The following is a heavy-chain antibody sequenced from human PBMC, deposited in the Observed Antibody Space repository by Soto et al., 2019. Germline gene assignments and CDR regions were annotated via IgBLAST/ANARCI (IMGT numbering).Heavy chain of an antibody. Sequence: TLSLTCAISGDSVSSNSAAWNWIRQSPSRGLEWLGRTYYRSKWYNDYAVSVKSRITINPDTSKNQFSLQLNSVTPEDTAVYYCARDGAIVVVPAAIAYYYYGMDVWGQGTTVTVS. D-gene: IGHD2-2*01. CDR3: ARDGAIVVVPAAIAYYYYGMDV. J-gene: IGHJ6*02. CDR1: GDSVSSNSAA. CDR2: TYYRSKWYN. V-gene: IGHV6-1*01.